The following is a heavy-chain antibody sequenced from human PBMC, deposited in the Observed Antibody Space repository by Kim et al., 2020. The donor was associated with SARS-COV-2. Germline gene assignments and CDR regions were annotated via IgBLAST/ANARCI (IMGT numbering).Heavy chain of an antibody. Sequence: SGKGRFTSSRENAKNPRYLQMNSLRAEDTAVYYCARDYYGSGSLEAFDIWGQGTMVTVSS. D-gene: IGHD3-10*01. J-gene: IGHJ3*02. V-gene: IGHV3-7*04. CDR3: ARDYYGSGSLEAFDI.